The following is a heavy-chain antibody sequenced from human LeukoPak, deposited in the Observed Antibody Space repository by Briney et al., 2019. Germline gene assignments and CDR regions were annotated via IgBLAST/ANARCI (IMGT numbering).Heavy chain of an antibody. CDR3: ARDPYSGSYGAYYYYYMDV. CDR2: IYTSGTT. D-gene: IGHD1-26*01. J-gene: IGHJ6*03. V-gene: IGHV4-4*07. Sequence: SETLSLTCTVSGGSISSYYWSWIRQPAGKGLEWIGRIYTSGTTHYNPSLKSRVTMSVDTSKNQFSLKLSSVTAADTAVYYCARDPYSGSYGAYYYYYMDVWGKGTTVTISS. CDR1: GGSISSYY.